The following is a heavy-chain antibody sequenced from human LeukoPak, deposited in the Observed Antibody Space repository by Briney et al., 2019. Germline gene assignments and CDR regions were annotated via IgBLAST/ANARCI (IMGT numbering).Heavy chain of an antibody. CDR1: GYTFTSYD. J-gene: IGHJ6*02. Sequence: GASVKVSCKASGYTFTSYDINWVRQATGQGLEWMGWMNPNSGNTGYAQKFQGRVTMTRNTSISTAYMELSSLRSEDTAVYYCAREASLRYFDWFPNPYYYYGMDVWGQGTTATVSS. CDR3: AREASLRYFDWFPNPYYYYGMDV. V-gene: IGHV1-8*01. D-gene: IGHD3-9*01. CDR2: MNPNSGNT.